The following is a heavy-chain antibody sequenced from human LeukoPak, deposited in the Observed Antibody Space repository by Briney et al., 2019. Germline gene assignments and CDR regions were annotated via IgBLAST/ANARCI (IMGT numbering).Heavy chain of an antibody. D-gene: IGHD6-13*01. CDR2: IYPGADT. Sequence: HGESLKISCRGSGYSFTTYWIGWVRQMPGKGLEWMGIIYPGADTRYSPSFQGQVTISADKSISTAYLQWSSLKASDTAMYYCARLEGAAAGLYGMDVWGQGTTVTVSS. CDR1: GYSFTTYW. V-gene: IGHV5-51*01. J-gene: IGHJ6*02. CDR3: ARLEGAAAGLYGMDV.